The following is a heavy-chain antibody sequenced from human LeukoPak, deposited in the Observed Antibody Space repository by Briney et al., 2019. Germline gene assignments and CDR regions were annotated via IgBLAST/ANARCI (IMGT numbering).Heavy chain of an antibody. Sequence: PSGTLSLTCTVSGGSISSYYWSWVRQPAGKGVEWIGRIYTSGSTNYNPSLTSRGTMSVDTSKNQFSLKLSSVTAADTAVYYCARGLIVVVPAADRYYFDYWGQGILVTVSS. D-gene: IGHD2-2*01. J-gene: IGHJ4*02. CDR3: ARGLIVVVPAADRYYFDY. CDR2: IYTSGST. V-gene: IGHV4-4*07. CDR1: GGSISSYY.